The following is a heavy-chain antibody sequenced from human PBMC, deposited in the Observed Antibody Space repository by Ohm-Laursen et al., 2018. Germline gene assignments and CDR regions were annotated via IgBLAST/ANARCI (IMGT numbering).Heavy chain of an antibody. V-gene: IGHV1-46*01. CDR3: ARDPDSSSWSLGGWFDP. D-gene: IGHD6-13*01. CDR1: GYTFTGYY. J-gene: IGHJ5*02. Sequence: ASVKVSCKASGYTFTGYYMHWVRQAPGQGLEWMGIINPSGGSTSYAQKFQGRVTMTRDTSTSTVYMELSSLRSEDTAVYYCARDPDSSSWSLGGWFDPWGQGTLVTVSS. CDR2: INPSGGST.